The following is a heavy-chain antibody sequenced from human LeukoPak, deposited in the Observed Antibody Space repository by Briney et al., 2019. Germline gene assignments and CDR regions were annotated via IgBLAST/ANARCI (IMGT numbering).Heavy chain of an antibody. CDR2: ITGSGDNT. V-gene: IGHV3-23*01. D-gene: IGHD3-10*01. CDR1: GFTFSTYA. Sequence: GGSLRLPCAVSGFTFSTYAMSWVRQAPGKGLDWVSIITGSGDNTYYADSVKGRFTISRDNSKNTLYLQMNSLRAEDTAIYYCARSTNRGVFPFWGQGSLVTVSS. J-gene: IGHJ4*02. CDR3: ARSTNRGVFPF.